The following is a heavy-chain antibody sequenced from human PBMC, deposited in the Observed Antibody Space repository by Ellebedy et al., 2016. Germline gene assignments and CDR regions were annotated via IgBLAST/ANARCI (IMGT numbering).Heavy chain of an antibody. CDR3: ASLGGVGAGSWDY. CDR1: GGSISSSSYY. Sequence: SETLSLXXTVSGGSISSSSYYWGWIRQPPGKGLEWIGSIYYSGSTYYNPSLKSRVTISVDTSKNQFSLKLSSVTAADTAVYYCASLGGVGAGSWDYWGQGTLVTVSS. J-gene: IGHJ4*02. D-gene: IGHD1-26*01. V-gene: IGHV4-39*07. CDR2: IYYSGST.